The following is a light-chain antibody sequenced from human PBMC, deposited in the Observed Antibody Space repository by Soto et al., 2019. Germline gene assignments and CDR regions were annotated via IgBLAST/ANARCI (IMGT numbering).Light chain of an antibody. CDR2: DNN. J-gene: IGLJ2*01. Sequence: QSVLTQPPSVSAAPGQTVAISCSGRNSNIGNNYVSWYQQLPGTAPKVLIFDNNRRPSGIPDRFSGSKSGTSATLGITGLQTGDEADYYCATWDSGLNAVVFGGGTKVTVL. CDR3: ATWDSGLNAVV. CDR1: NSNIGNNY. V-gene: IGLV1-51*01.